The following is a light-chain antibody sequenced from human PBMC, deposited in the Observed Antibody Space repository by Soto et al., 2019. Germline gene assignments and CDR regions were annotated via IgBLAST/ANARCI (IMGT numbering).Light chain of an antibody. CDR2: EVS. CDR3: MQSADLPLT. CDR1: QSLVGSDRKTD. Sequence: TLAPPSLSVTPGRPASISCKSNQSLVGSDRKTDLSWYVQKAGQSPQLLIYEVSKRFPGVPERFTGSGSATDFTLTISRVEAEDVGIYYCMQSADLPLTFGPGTRVDI. V-gene: IGKV2D-29*02. J-gene: IGKJ3*01.